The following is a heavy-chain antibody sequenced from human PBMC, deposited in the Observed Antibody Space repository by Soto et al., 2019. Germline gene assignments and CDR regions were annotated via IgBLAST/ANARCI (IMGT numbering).Heavy chain of an antibody. CDR1: GGSISSSSFY. Sequence: SETLSLTCTVSGGSISSSSFYWGWIRQAPGKGLEWIGRIYYSGTTYYNPSLKSRVTISIDTSQNQFSLTLTSVTAADTAVYYCVRQGVNVAGWFDPWGQGTLVTVSS. CDR3: VRQGVNVAGWFDP. V-gene: IGHV4-39*01. J-gene: IGHJ5*02. D-gene: IGHD6-13*01. CDR2: IYYSGTT.